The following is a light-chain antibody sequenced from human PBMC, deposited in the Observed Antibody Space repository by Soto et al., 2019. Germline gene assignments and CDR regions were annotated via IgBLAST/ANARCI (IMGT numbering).Light chain of an antibody. Sequence: DIQMTQSPSSLSASVGDRATITCRASQSISSYLNWYQQKPGKAPKLLIFDASSLKSGVPSRFSGSGSGTEFTLTISRLQPDDVATYYCLQYSSHSWTFGQGTKVDIK. CDR3: LQYSSHSWT. V-gene: IGKV1-39*01. CDR2: DAS. J-gene: IGKJ1*01. CDR1: QSISSY.